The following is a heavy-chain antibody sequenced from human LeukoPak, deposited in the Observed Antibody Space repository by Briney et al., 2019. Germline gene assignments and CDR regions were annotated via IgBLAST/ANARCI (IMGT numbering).Heavy chain of an antibody. D-gene: IGHD5-12*01. Sequence: GGSLRHSCAASGFTFSSYSMNWDRQAPGKGLEWVSSISSSSSYIYYADSVKGRFTISRDNAKNSLYLQMNSLRAEDTAVYYCARDQGGYQFDYWGQGTLVTVSS. CDR2: ISSSSSYI. CDR1: GFTFSSYS. V-gene: IGHV3-21*01. J-gene: IGHJ4*02. CDR3: ARDQGGYQFDY.